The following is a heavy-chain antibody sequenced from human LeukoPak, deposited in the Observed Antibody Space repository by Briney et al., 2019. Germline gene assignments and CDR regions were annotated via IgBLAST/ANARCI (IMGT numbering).Heavy chain of an antibody. D-gene: IGHD2-15*01. Sequence: PSETLSLTCTVSGGSISSYYWSWIRQPAGKGLEWIGRIYTSGSTNYNPSLKSRVTMSVDTSKNQFSLKLSSVTAADTAVYYRARELGYCSGGSCYPKYYFDYWGQGTLVTVSS. CDR2: IYTSGST. CDR1: GGSISSYY. J-gene: IGHJ4*02. V-gene: IGHV4-4*07. CDR3: ARELGYCSGGSCYPKYYFDY.